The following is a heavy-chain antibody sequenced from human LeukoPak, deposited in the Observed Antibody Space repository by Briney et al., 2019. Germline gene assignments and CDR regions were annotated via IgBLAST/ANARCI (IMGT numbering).Heavy chain of an antibody. CDR1: GGSIRSYY. V-gene: IGHV4-59*01. Sequence: SETLSLTCTVSGGSIRSYYWSWIRQSPGKGLEWIGYIYYSGSTNYNPSLKSRVTISVDTSKNQFSLKLSSVTAADTAVYYCARSPLIVVVFDYWGQGTLVTVSS. D-gene: IGHD3-22*01. CDR3: ARSPLIVVVFDY. J-gene: IGHJ4*02. CDR2: IYYSGST.